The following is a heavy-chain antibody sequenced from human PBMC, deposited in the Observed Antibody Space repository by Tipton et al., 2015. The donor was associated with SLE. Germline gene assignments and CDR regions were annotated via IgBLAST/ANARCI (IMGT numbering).Heavy chain of an antibody. J-gene: IGHJ1*01. D-gene: IGHD5-12*01. CDR1: GGSFSSSSYY. V-gene: IGHV4-39*01. CDR2: LSYNGNT. CDR3: ATNGHGETYEFFTEYLRH. Sequence: TLSLTCSVSGGSFSSSSYYWGWIRQPPGKGLGWIGTLSYNGNTYYTPSLKSRVSMSVDMSKNQFSLNLSSVTAADTAVYYCATNGHGETYEFFTEYLRHWGQGTLVTVSS.